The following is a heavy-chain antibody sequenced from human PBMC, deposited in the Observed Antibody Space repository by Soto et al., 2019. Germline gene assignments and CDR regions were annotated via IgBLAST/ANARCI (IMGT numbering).Heavy chain of an antibody. D-gene: IGHD3-10*01. CDR2: IYYSGST. CDR1: GGSVSSGSYY. CDR3: ARSPITMVRGVLFDY. Sequence: QVQLQESGPGLAKPSETLSLTCTVSGGSVSSGSYYWSWIRQPPGKGLEWIGYIYYSGSTNYNPSLKSRVTISVDTSKNQFSLKLSSVTAADTAVYYCARSPITMVRGVLFDYWGQGTLVTVSS. J-gene: IGHJ4*02. V-gene: IGHV4-61*01.